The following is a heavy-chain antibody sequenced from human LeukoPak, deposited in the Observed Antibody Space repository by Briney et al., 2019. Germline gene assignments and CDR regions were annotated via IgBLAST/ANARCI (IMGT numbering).Heavy chain of an antibody. D-gene: IGHD1-26*01. CDR3: AKDRARGGATDFDY. Sequence: GGSLRLSCAASGFTFDNYAMSWVRQAPGKGLEWVSAINGDGDSTYYADSVKGQFTISRDNSRNTLYLQMNSLRAEDTAVYSCAKDRARGGATDFDYWGQGTLVTVSS. CDR2: INGDGDST. CDR1: GFTFDNYA. J-gene: IGHJ4*02. V-gene: IGHV3-23*01.